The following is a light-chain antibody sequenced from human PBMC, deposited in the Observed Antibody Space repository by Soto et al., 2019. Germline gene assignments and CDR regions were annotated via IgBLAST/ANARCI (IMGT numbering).Light chain of an antibody. CDR2: DVT. CDR3: CSHAGGSSCV. J-gene: IGLJ3*02. Sequence: QSVLTQPRSVSGSPGQSVTISCTGTSGDVGAYYRVSWYQHHPTKAPKLIIYDVTNRPSGVPYRFAGSKSGSTASLTISGLQAEDEADYYCCSHAGGSSCVFGGGTKLTVL. CDR1: SGDVGAYYR. V-gene: IGLV2-11*01.